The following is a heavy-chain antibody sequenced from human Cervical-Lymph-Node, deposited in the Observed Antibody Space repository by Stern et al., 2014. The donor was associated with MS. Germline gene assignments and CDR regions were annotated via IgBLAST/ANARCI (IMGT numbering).Heavy chain of an antibody. J-gene: IGHJ6*02. Sequence: QLQLQESGPGLVKPSQTLSLTCSVSGGPIISGDYYWSWIRQPPGKGLEWIGYIYYSGSTYYNPSLKSRLTISVDTSKKQFSLKLSSVTAADTAMYYCARNNFDYYYGMDVWGQGTAVTVSS. CDR3: ARNNFDYYYGMDV. V-gene: IGHV4-30-4*01. CDR2: IYYSGST. D-gene: IGHD1-20*01. CDR1: GGPIISGDYY.